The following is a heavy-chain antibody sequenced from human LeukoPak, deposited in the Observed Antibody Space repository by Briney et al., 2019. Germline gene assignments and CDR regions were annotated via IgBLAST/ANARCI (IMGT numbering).Heavy chain of an antibody. V-gene: IGHV3-15*01. Sequence: GGSLRLSCAASGFTFSNAWMSWVRQAPGKGLEWVGRIKSKTDGGTTDSAAAVKGRFTISRDDSKTTLYLQMNSLKTEDTAVYYCTTEVAGRLYYFDYWGQGTLVTVSS. CDR2: IKSKTDGGTT. J-gene: IGHJ4*02. CDR1: GFTFSNAW. D-gene: IGHD6-19*01. CDR3: TTEVAGRLYYFDY.